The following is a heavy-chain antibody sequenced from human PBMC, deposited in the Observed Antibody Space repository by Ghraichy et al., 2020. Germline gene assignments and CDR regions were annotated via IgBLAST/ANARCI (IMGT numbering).Heavy chain of an antibody. CDR2: IRSKAYGGTT. CDR1: GFTFGDYA. D-gene: IGHD6-19*01. Sequence: GESLNISCTASGFTFGDYAMSWFRQAPGKGLEWVGFIRSKAYGGTTEYAASVKGRFTISRDDSKSIAYLQMNSLKTEDTAVYYCTRGGGGWYFYFDYWGQGTLVTVSS. V-gene: IGHV3-49*03. J-gene: IGHJ4*02. CDR3: TRGGGGWYFYFDY.